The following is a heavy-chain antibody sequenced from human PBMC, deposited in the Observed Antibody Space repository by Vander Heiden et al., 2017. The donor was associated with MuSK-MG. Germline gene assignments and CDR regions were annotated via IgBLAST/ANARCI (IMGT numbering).Heavy chain of an antibody. CDR3: ARGYCSSTSCYWAGGLYYGMDV. CDR1: GYTFTSYD. J-gene: IGHJ6*02. D-gene: IGHD2-2*01. Sequence: QVQLVQSGAEVKKPGASVKVSCKASGYTFTSYDINWVRQATGQGLEWMGWMNPNSGNTGYAQKFQGRVTMTRNTSISTAYMELSSLRSEDTAVYYCARGYCSSTSCYWAGGLYYGMDVWGQGTTVTVSS. V-gene: IGHV1-8*01. CDR2: MNPNSGNT.